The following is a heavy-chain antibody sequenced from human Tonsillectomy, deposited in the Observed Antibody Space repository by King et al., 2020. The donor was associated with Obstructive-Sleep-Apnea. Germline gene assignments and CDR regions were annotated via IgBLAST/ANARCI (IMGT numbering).Heavy chain of an antibody. Sequence: VQLVESGGGLVQPGGSLRLSCAASGFTFSSYWWHWVRQAPGKGLVWVSRINMDGVSTSYADSGKGRFTISRDNAKKPLYLQMNSLRAEDTAVYYCARGTYYYGSGGDLWGQGTLVTVSS. J-gene: IGHJ4*02. CDR3: ARGTYYYGSGGDL. CDR1: GFTFSSYW. D-gene: IGHD3-10*01. V-gene: IGHV3-74*01. CDR2: INMDGVST.